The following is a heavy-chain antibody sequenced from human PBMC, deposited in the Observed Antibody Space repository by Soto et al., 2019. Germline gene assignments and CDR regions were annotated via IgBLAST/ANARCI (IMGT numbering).Heavy chain of an antibody. CDR3: AHPRGYGVFDAYDI. D-gene: IGHD4-17*01. Sequence: GGSLRLSCEASGFTFSTYAMSWVRQAPGKGLEWVSALTPSGGETFYADSVKGRFTISRDNSMNALYLQMNSLRIEDAAVYYCAHPRGYGVFDAYDIWGQGTMVTVSS. CDR1: GFTFSTYA. CDR2: LTPSGGET. V-gene: IGHV3-23*01. J-gene: IGHJ3*02.